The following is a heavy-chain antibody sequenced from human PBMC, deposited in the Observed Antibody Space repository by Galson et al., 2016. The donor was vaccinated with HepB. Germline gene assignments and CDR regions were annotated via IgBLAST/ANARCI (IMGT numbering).Heavy chain of an antibody. CDR1: GFSLSHYG. J-gene: IGHJ4*02. CDR3: VMEYYGRLEQ. Sequence: SLRLSCAASGFSLSHYGMTWVRLAPGRGLEWISFISNTSPTTYYADSVRGRFTTSRDNAKNSLYLEMNSLRDEDTAVYFCVMEYYGRLEQWGQGTLVTVSS. D-gene: IGHD2-21*01. V-gene: IGHV3-48*02. CDR2: ISNTSPTT.